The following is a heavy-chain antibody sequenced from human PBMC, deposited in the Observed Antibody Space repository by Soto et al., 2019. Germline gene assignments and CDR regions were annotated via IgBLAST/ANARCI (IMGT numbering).Heavy chain of an antibody. Sequence: QVQLVQSGAEVKKPGSSVKVSCKASGGIFSTYAISWLRQAPGQGLEWMGGIIPIFGTPNYAQRFQGRVTITADESTTTSYMELSRLKSEDTAVYYCARERDDYGSGKYYTRSDFWGQGTLVTVSS. CDR3: ARERDDYGSGKYYTRSDF. D-gene: IGHD3-10*01. CDR2: IIPIFGTP. CDR1: GGIFSTYA. V-gene: IGHV1-69*01. J-gene: IGHJ4*02.